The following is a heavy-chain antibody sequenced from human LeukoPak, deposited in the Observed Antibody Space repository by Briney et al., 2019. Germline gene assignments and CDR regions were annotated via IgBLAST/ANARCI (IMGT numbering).Heavy chain of an antibody. V-gene: IGHV3-30*03. Sequence: GGSLRLSCAASGFTFSSYGMHWVRQAPGKGLEWVAVISYDGSNKYYADSVKGRFTISRDNSKNTLYLQMNSLRAEDTAVYYCTRETAFDFWGQGTVVIVSS. CDR3: TRETAFDF. CDR1: GFTFSSYG. CDR2: ISYDGSNK. J-gene: IGHJ3*01.